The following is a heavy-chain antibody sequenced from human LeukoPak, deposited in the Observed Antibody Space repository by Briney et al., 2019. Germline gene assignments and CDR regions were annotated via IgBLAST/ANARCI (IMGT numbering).Heavy chain of an antibody. J-gene: IGHJ6*03. CDR1: GGSISGSSSY. V-gene: IGHV4-39*07. Sequence: PSGTPSLTCTVSGGSISGSSSYGGWIRQPPGERLGWVGSIPDSGSTYYTPSLKGRVTISVDPSNSQLYLKPRSLPAADTAVYYCARVSVGSGSLSTRPDYENYMDVWGKGTTVTISS. CDR3: ARVSVGSGSLSTRPDYENYMDV. CDR2: IPDSGST. D-gene: IGHD3-10*01.